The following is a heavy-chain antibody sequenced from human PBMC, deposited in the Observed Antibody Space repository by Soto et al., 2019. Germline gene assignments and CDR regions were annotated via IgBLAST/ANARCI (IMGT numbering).Heavy chain of an antibody. CDR3: MTSWRRTGDGPNKGAFDM. J-gene: IGHJ3*02. CDR2: IIPLFHAS. Sequence: QMQLVQSEAEVKKPGSSVKVSCTSFGGSISDYAINWVRQAPGQGLEWMGGIIPLFHASDYAQKFQGRIRITADASANSVYLEVSRLRSEDTAVFYCMTSWRRTGDGPNKGAFDMWGPGTGVTVAS. CDR1: GGSISDYA. D-gene: IGHD1-1*01. V-gene: IGHV1-69*01.